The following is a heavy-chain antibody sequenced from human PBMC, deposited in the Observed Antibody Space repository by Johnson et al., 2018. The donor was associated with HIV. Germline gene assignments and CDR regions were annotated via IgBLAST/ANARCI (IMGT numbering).Heavy chain of an antibody. CDR3: AKDIVATIKTAFDI. Sequence: VQLVESGGGLVQPGRSLRLSCAASGFTFDDYAMHWVRQAPGKGLEWVPGISWNRGSIGYADSVKGRFTISRDNAKNSLYRQMNSLRAEDTALYYCAKDIVATIKTAFDIWGQGTMVTVSS. D-gene: IGHD5-12*01. CDR1: GFTFDDYA. J-gene: IGHJ3*02. CDR2: ISWNRGSI. V-gene: IGHV3-9*01.